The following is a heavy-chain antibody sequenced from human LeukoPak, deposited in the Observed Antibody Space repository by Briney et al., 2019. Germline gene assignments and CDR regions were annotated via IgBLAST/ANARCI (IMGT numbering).Heavy chain of an antibody. J-gene: IGHJ3*02. Sequence: SETLSLTCTVSGGSISSGGYYWSWIRQHPGKGLEWIGYIYYSGSTYYNPSLKSRVTISVDTSKNQFSLKLSSVTAADTAVYYCARDPAVPCSTSCPNDAFDIWGQGTTVTVSS. CDR2: IYYSGST. V-gene: IGHV4-31*03. D-gene: IGHD2-2*01. CDR1: GGSISSGGYY. CDR3: ARDPAVPCSTSCPNDAFDI.